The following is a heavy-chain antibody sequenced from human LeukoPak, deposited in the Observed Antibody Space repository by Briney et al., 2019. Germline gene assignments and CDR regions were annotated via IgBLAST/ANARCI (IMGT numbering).Heavy chain of an antibody. V-gene: IGHV4-59*13. J-gene: IGHJ6*02. Sequence: SEPLSLTCIVSVGFMRPYYGSWIRGPRGEGLEWIGYISDSGNTSYNPSLKSRLTISVYTSKNLFSLILTSVTAADTAVYYCARDNWQHLDRKWDYYGMDVWGRGTTVTVSS. CDR1: VGFMRPYY. D-gene: IGHD6-13*01. CDR3: ARDNWQHLDRKWDYYGMDV. CDR2: ISDSGNT.